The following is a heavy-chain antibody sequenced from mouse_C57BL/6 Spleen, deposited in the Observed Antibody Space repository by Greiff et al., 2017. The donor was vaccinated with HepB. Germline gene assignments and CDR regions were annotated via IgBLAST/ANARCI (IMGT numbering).Heavy chain of an antibody. Sequence: VQLQQSGPELVKPGASVKISCKASGYAFSSSWMNWVKQRPGKGLEWIGRIYPGDGDTNYNGKFKGKATLTADKSSSTAYMQLSSLTSEDSAVYFCARVRRDYYAMDYWGQGTSVTVSS. V-gene: IGHV1-82*01. D-gene: IGHD2-14*01. J-gene: IGHJ4*01. CDR2: IYPGDGDT. CDR3: ARVRRDYYAMDY. CDR1: GYAFSSSW.